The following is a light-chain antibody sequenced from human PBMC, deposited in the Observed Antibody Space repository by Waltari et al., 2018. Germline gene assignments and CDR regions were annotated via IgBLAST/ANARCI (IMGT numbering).Light chain of an antibody. Sequence: DIVMTQSPDSLAVSLGARATINCQSSQSVLYSSNSKNYLAWYQQKPGQPPKLLIYWASTRESGVPDRFSGSGSGTDFTLAISSLQAEDVAVYYCQQYYDTPYSFGQGTKLEIK. CDR2: WAS. CDR3: QQYYDTPYS. V-gene: IGKV4-1*01. J-gene: IGKJ2*03. CDR1: QSVLYSSNSKNY.